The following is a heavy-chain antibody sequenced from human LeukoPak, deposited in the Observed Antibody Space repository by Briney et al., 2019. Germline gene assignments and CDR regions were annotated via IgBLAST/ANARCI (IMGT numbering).Heavy chain of an antibody. CDR1: GYIFNNYG. J-gene: IGHJ4*02. Sequence: ASVKVSCKASGYIFNNYGISWVRQAPGQGLEWMGWISAYNGNKNYVQKFQGRITMTTDISTTTAYVELSSLRSEDTAVYYCARDLSGYSYVEGSDWGQGTLVTVSS. V-gene: IGHV1-18*01. CDR3: ARDLSGYSYVEGSD. CDR2: ISAYNGNK. D-gene: IGHD5-18*01.